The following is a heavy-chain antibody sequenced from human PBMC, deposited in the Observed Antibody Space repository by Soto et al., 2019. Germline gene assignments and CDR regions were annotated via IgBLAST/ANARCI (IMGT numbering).Heavy chain of an antibody. V-gene: IGHV2-5*02. J-gene: IGHJ4*02. CDR1: GFSLTSSHMG. CDR2: IYWDDDK. Sequence: QITLKESGPTLVRPAQTLTLTCDFSGFSLTSSHMGVAWIRQPPGKALEWLALIYWDDDKRYSPSLKNRLAISKDTSRNHVVLTITNVDPVDTATYFGAQAGDYDLCTFVHWGTGTMVTVSS. D-gene: IGHD4-17*01. CDR3: AQAGDYDLCTFVH.